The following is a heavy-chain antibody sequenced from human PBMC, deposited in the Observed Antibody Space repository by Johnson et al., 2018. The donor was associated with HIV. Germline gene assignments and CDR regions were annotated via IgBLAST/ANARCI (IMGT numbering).Heavy chain of an antibody. J-gene: IGHJ3*02. Sequence: VKLVESGGGLVQPGGSLRLSCAASGFTFSSYDMHWVRQATGKGLEWVAAVGTAGDTFYPGSVKGRFTISREDAKNSLYLQMNSLSAGDTAVYYCARDRYSRPNDGFDIWGQGTMVTVSS. CDR1: GFTFSSYD. V-gene: IGHV3-13*01. CDR3: ARDRYSRPNDGFDI. CDR2: VGTAGDT. D-gene: IGHD6-13*01.